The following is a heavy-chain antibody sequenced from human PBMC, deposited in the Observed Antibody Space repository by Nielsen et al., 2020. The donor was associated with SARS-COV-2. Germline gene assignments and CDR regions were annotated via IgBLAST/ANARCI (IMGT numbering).Heavy chain of an antibody. CDR1: GFTFSSYA. CDR2: ISYDGSNK. CDR3: ATEEDYGSGMYYFDY. Sequence: GGSLRLSCAASGFTFSSYAMHWVRQAPGKGLEWVAVISYDGSNKYYADSVKGRFTISRDNSKNTLYLQMNSLRAEDTAVYYCATEEDYGSGMYYFDYWGQGTLVTVSS. D-gene: IGHD3-10*01. J-gene: IGHJ4*02. V-gene: IGHV3-30*04.